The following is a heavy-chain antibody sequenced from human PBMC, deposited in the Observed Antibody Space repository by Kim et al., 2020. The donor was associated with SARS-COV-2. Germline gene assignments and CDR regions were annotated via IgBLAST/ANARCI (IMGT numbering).Heavy chain of an antibody. Sequence: VKGRFTISGDNAKNSMYLQMNSLRAEDTALYYCAKDISSRGTTFDPDLDHWGQGTPVTVSS. V-gene: IGHV3-9*01. CDR3: AKDISSRGTTFDPDLDH. D-gene: IGHD3-16*01. J-gene: IGHJ4*02.